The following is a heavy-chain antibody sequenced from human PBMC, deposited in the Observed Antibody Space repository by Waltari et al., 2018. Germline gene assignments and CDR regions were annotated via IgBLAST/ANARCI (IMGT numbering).Heavy chain of an antibody. Sequence: QVQLVQSGAEVKKPGASVKVSCKASGYTFTGYYMHWVRQAPGQGLEWMGRINPNRGGTNYAQKFQGRVTMTRDTSISTAYMELSRLRSDDTAVYYCARGSDPEDAFDIWGQGTMVTVSS. CDR3: ARGSDPEDAFDI. J-gene: IGHJ3*02. V-gene: IGHV1-2*06. CDR1: GYTFTGYY. CDR2: INPNRGGT.